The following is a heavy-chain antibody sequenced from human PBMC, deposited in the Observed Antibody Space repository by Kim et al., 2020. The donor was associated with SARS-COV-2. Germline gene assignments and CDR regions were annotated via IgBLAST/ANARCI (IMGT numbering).Heavy chain of an antibody. CDR1: GFTFSSYE. V-gene: IGHV3-48*03. Sequence: GGSLRLSCAASGFTFSSYEMNWVRQAPGKGLEWVSYISSSGSTIYYADSVKGRFTISRDNAKNSLYLQMNSLRAEDTAVYYWARADFDWLLISYGMDVWGQGTTVTVSS. CDR2: ISSSGSTI. J-gene: IGHJ6*02. D-gene: IGHD3-9*01. CDR3: ARADFDWLLISYGMDV.